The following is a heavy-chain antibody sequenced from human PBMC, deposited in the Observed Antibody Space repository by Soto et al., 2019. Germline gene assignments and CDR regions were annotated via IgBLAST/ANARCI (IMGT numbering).Heavy chain of an antibody. CDR3: ARXYYDFWSGPYYYYGMDV. Sequence: SETLSLTCTVSGGCSSSGGYYWSWIRQHPGKGLEWIGYIYYSGSTYYNPSLKSRVTISVDTSKNQFSLKLSSVTAADTAVYYCARXYYDFWSGPYYYYGMDVWGQGTTVTVSS. D-gene: IGHD3-3*01. CDR2: IYYSGST. CDR1: GGCSSSGGYY. V-gene: IGHV4-31*03. J-gene: IGHJ6*02.